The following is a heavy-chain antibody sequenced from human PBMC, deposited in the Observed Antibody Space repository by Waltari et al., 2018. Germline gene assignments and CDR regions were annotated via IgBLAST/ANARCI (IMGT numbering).Heavy chain of an antibody. D-gene: IGHD1-1*01. CDR1: GFTFSNYM. Sequence: EMQLVESGGGLVQPGGSLRLSCAVSGFTFSNYMINWVRQAPGKGLEWVSYVSNSGDTILYADSVKGRFTISRDNAKNSLSLQMDSLRAEDTAVYYCARERGDWTLDYWGQGTLVTVSS. V-gene: IGHV3-48*04. J-gene: IGHJ4*02. CDR2: VSNSGDTI. CDR3: ARERGDWTLDY.